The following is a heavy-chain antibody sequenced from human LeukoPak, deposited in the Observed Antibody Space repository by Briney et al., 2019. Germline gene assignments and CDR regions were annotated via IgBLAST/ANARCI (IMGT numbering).Heavy chain of an antibody. CDR2: ISSSSSYI. Sequence: GGSLRLSCAASGFTFSSYSMNWVRQAPGKGLEWVSSISSSSSYIYYADSVKGRFTISRDNAKNSLYLQMNSLRAEDTAVYYCARAAYCGGDCYLVDHWGQGTLVTVSS. J-gene: IGHJ4*02. V-gene: IGHV3-21*01. D-gene: IGHD2-21*02. CDR1: GFTFSSYS. CDR3: ARAAYCGGDCYLVDH.